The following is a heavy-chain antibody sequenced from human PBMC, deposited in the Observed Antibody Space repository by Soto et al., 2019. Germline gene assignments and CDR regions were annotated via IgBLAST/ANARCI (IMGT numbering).Heavy chain of an antibody. Sequence: QVQLVESGGGVVQPGRSLRLSCAASGFTFSSYGMHWVRQAPGKGLEWVAVISYDGSNKYYADSVKGRFTISRDNSKNTLYLKMNSLRAEDTAVYYCAKDQTPASSGRFHFDYWGQGTLVTVSS. D-gene: IGHD6-19*01. CDR2: ISYDGSNK. V-gene: IGHV3-30*18. CDR3: AKDQTPASSGRFHFDY. CDR1: GFTFSSYG. J-gene: IGHJ4*02.